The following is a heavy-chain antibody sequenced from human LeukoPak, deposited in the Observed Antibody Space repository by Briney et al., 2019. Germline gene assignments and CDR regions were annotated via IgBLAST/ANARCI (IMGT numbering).Heavy chain of an antibody. V-gene: IGHV3-53*01. CDR2: IFSGGTT. D-gene: IGHD2-2*03. CDR1: GFTVSSNY. Sequence: GGSLTLSCAASGFTVSSNYMSWVRHAPGGGLEWVSVIFSGGTTYLANSVKGRFTISRDNSKNTLYLQMNSLRAEDTAIYYCAREWIFDIWGQGTMVTVSS. CDR3: AREWIFDI. J-gene: IGHJ3*02.